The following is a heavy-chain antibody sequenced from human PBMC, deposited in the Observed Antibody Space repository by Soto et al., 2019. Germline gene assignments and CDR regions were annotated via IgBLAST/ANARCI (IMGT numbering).Heavy chain of an antibody. D-gene: IGHD4-4*01. CDR1: GFTFSSYA. Sequence: GGSLRLSCAASGFTFSSYAMHWVRQAPGKGLEWVAVISYDGSNKYYADSVKGRFTISRDNSKNTLYLQMNSLRAEDTAVYYCAREGATVTTTHYYYYAMDVWGQGTTVTVSS. CDR2: ISYDGSNK. J-gene: IGHJ6*02. V-gene: IGHV3-30-3*01. CDR3: AREGATVTTTHYYYYAMDV.